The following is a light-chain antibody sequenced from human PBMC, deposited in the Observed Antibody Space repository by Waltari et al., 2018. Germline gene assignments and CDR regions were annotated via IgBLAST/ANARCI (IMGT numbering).Light chain of an antibody. CDR3: QKYGTLPAT. Sequence: SCRASQSVSRTLAWYQQKPGQAPRLLIYDASTRATDIPDRFSGSGFGTDFSLTISRLEPEDFAVYYCQKYGTLPATFGQGTTVEIK. V-gene: IGKV3-20*01. CDR2: DAS. J-gene: IGKJ1*01. CDR1: QSVSRT.